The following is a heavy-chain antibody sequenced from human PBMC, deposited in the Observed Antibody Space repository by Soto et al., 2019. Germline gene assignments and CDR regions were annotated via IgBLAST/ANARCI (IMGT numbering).Heavy chain of an antibody. CDR3: ARGRSLPAAVGRDDYSYYGMDV. CDR1: GYTFSGYA. D-gene: IGHD6-25*01. J-gene: IGHJ6*01. CDR2: IIPIFGTS. V-gene: IGHV1-69*13. Sequence: SVKVCCRASGYTFSGYAISMVLQAPGQGLEWMGGIIPIFGTSNYAHKFQGRVTITADESTSTAYMELSSMISGDTAVYYCARGRSLPAAVGRDDYSYYGMDVWGQVPTVNV.